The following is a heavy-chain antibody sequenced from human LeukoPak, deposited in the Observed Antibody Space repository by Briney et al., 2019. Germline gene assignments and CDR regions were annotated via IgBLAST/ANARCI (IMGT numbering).Heavy chain of an antibody. J-gene: IGHJ6*02. CDR3: ATRYSGSGYYYGMDV. V-gene: IGHV1-24*01. Sequence: ASVKVSCKVSGYTLTELSMHWVRQTPGKGLEWMGGFDPEDGETIYAQKFQGRVTMTEDTSTDTAYMELSSLRSEDTAVYYCATRYSGSGYYYGMDVWGQGTTVTVSS. CDR2: FDPEDGET. D-gene: IGHD1-26*01. CDR1: GYTLTELS.